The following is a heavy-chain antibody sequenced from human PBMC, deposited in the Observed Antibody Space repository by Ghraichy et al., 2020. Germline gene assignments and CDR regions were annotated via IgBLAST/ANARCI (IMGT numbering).Heavy chain of an antibody. V-gene: IGHV3-9*01. CDR1: GFTFDDYA. CDR2: ISWNSGSI. CDR3: AKDNRAYSSSWYNYYYYYGMDV. J-gene: IGHJ6*02. D-gene: IGHD6-13*01. Sequence: GGSLRLSCAASGFTFDDYAMHWVRQAPGKGLEWVSGISWNSGSIGYADSVKGRFTISRDNAKNSLYLQMNSLRAEDTALYYCAKDNRAYSSSWYNYYYYYGMDVWGQGTTVTVSS.